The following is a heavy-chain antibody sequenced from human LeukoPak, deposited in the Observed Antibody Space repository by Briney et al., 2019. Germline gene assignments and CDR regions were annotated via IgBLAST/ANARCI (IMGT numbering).Heavy chain of an antibody. V-gene: IGHV3-30*02. CDR3: AKDLRYDFWSGYSARGGTFDY. CDR2: IRYDGSNK. D-gene: IGHD3-3*01. CDR1: GFTFSSYG. J-gene: IGHJ4*02. Sequence: PGGSLRLSCAASGFTFSSYGMHWVRQAPGKGLEWVAFIRYDGSNKYYADSVKGRFTISRDNSKNTLYLQMNSLRAEDTAVYYCAKDLRYDFWSGYSARGGTFDYWGQGTLVTVSS.